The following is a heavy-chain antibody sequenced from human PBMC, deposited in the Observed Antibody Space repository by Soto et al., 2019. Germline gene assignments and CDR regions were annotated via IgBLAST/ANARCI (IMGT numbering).Heavy chain of an antibody. CDR1: GGSFSGYY. Sequence: SETLSLTCAVYGGSFSGYYWSWIRQPPGKGLEWIGEINHSGSTNYNPSLKSRVTISVDTSKNQFSLKLSCVTAADTAVYYCARGGAYYGSGSMQQYYYYYGMDVWGQGTTVTVSS. CDR2: INHSGST. CDR3: ARGGAYYGSGSMQQYYYYYGMDV. V-gene: IGHV4-34*01. J-gene: IGHJ6*02. D-gene: IGHD3-10*01.